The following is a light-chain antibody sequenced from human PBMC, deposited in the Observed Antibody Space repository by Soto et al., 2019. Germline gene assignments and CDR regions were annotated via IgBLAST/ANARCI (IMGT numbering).Light chain of an antibody. CDR2: DAS. V-gene: IGKV3-11*01. Sequence: EIVLTQSPGTLSLSPGERATLSCRASQSVSNNYLAWYQQKPGQAPRLLIYDASNRATGIPARFSGSGSGTDFTLTISSLEPEDFAVYYCQQYNNWPHTFGQGTKVDIK. J-gene: IGKJ2*01. CDR1: QSVSNNY. CDR3: QQYNNWPHT.